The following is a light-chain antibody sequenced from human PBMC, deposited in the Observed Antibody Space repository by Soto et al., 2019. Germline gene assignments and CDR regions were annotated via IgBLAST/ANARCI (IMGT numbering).Light chain of an antibody. CDR1: QGISKY. CDR2: AAT. J-gene: IGKJ4*01. V-gene: IGKV1-27*01. Sequence: DLQMTQSPSSLSASVGDRVTITCRASQGISKYLAWYQQKPGKVPKLLIYAATILQSGVPSRFSGSGSGPDFTLTISSLQPEDVATYYCQKYDHAPLTFGGGTKVDIK. CDR3: QKYDHAPLT.